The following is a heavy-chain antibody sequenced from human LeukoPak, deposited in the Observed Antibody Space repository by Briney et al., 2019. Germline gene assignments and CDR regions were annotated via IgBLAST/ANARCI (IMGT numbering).Heavy chain of an antibody. CDR3: AKAVAGTGILGY. V-gene: IGHV3-48*01. CDR2: ITSSISTK. D-gene: IGHD6-19*01. J-gene: IGHJ4*02. CDR1: GFTFSNYN. Sequence: GGSLRLSCAASGFTFSNYNMNWVRQAPGKGLEWISYITSSISTKYYADSVKGRFTISRDNSKNTLYLQMNSLRAEDTAVYYCAKAVAGTGILGYWGQGTLVTVSS.